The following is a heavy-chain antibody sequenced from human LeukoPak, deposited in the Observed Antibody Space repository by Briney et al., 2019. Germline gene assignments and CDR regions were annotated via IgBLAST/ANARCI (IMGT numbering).Heavy chain of an antibody. J-gene: IGHJ6*02. CDR1: GGSISSSSYY. V-gene: IGHV4-39*07. CDR3: ARDAGHQLSRRNYYAMDV. Sequence: SETLSLTCTVSGGSISSSSYYWGWIRQPPGKELEWIGSIYSSGSSYYNPSLKSRVTISVDTSNNQFSLKVNSVTAADTAVYYCARDAGHQLSRRNYYAMDVWGQGTTVTVSS. CDR2: IYSSGSS. D-gene: IGHD1-1*01.